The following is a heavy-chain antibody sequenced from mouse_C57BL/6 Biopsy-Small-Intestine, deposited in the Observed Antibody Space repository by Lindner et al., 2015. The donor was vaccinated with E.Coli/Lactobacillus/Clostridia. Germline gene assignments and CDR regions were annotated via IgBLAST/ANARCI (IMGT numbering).Heavy chain of an antibody. CDR2: INPYCGST. V-gene: IGHV1-39*01. J-gene: IGHJ4*01. Sequence: VQLQESGAELVKPGASVKISCKASGFSFTDYNMNWVKQSHGKSLEWIGNINPYCGSTSYNQKFKGKATLTVDKSSSTAYKQLNSLTSEDSAVYYCAAYYTKGDYAMDYWGQGTSVTVSS. D-gene: IGHD2-5*01. CDR1: GFSFTDYN. CDR3: AAYYTKGDYAMDY.